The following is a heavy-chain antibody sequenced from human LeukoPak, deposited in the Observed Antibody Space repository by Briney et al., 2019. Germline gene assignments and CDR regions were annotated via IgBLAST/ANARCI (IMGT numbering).Heavy chain of an antibody. CDR2: INHSGST. CDR3: ARERSSSGWEFDL. D-gene: IGHD6-19*01. Sequence: SETLSLTCAVYGGSFSGYYWSWIRQPPGKGLEWIGEINHSGSTNYNPSLKSRVTISVDTSKNQFSLRLSSVTAADTAVYYCARERSSSGWEFDLWGRGTLVTVSS. J-gene: IGHJ2*01. V-gene: IGHV4-34*01. CDR1: GGSFSGYY.